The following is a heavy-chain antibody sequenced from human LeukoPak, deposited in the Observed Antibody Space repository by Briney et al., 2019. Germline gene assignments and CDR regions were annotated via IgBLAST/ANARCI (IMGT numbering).Heavy chain of an antibody. Sequence: PGRSLRLSCAASGFTFSSYAMHWVRQAPGKGLEWLAVISYDGSNKYYADSVKGRFTISRDNSKNTLYLQMNSLRAEDTAVYYCAKDRGGSQVFDYWGQGTLVTVSS. J-gene: IGHJ4*02. CDR3: AKDRGGSQVFDY. CDR1: GFTFSSYA. V-gene: IGHV3-30-3*01. D-gene: IGHD5-12*01. CDR2: ISYDGSNK.